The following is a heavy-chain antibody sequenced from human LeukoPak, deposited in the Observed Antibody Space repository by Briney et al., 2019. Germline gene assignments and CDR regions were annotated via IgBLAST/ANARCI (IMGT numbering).Heavy chain of an antibody. J-gene: IGHJ4*02. Sequence: ASQTLSLTCTVSGGSISSGDYYWSWIRQPPGKGLEWIGYIYYSGSTYYNPSLKSRVTISVDTSKNQFSLKLSSVTAADTAVYYCARAITFGGVIVLDYWGQGTLVTVSS. D-gene: IGHD3-16*02. CDR2: IYYSGST. CDR3: ARAITFGGVIVLDY. V-gene: IGHV4-30-4*08. CDR1: GGSISSGDYY.